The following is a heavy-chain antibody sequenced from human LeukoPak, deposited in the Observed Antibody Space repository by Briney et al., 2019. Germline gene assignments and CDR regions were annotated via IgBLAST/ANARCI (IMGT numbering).Heavy chain of an antibody. V-gene: IGHV3-11*01. D-gene: IGHD3-10*01. CDR3: ARGGGYGSGSHYYFDY. CDR2: ISISGSTI. Sequence: KPGGSLRLSCAASEFTFTDYYMSWIRQAPRKGLEWLSYISISGSTIYYADSVKGRFTISRDNAKNSLYLQMNSLRAEDTAVYYCARGGGYGSGSHYYFDYWGQGTLVTVSS. J-gene: IGHJ4*02. CDR1: EFTFTDYY.